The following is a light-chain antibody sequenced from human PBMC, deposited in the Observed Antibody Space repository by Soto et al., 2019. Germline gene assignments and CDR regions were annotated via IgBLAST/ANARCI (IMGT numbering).Light chain of an antibody. J-gene: IGKJ2*01. V-gene: IGKV3-20*01. CDR3: QHYVSSPRT. CDR1: QSVSTY. Sequence: IMLTQSPGTLSLSPGERATLSCRASQSVSTYLAWYQQKPGQAPRLLIYGASSRATGIPDRFRGSGSGTDFTLTISRLEPEDFAVYYCQHYVSSPRTFGQGTKLEIK. CDR2: GAS.